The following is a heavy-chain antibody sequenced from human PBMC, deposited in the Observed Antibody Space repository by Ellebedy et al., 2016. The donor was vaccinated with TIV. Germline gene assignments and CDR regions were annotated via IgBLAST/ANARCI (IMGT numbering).Heavy chain of an antibody. CDR2: IYYSGST. V-gene: IGHV4-59*01. Sequence: GSLRLXXTVSGGSISSYYWSWIRQPPGKGLEWIGYIYYSGSTNYNPSLKSRVTISVDTSKNQFSLKLSSVTAADTAVYYCARPSLRYYYGMDVWGQGTTVTVSS. CDR3: ARPSLRYYYGMDV. J-gene: IGHJ6*02. CDR1: GGSISSYY.